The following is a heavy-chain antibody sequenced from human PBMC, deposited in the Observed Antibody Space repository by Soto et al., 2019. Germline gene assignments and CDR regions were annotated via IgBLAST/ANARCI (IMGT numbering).Heavy chain of an antibody. V-gene: IGHV3-30*18. Sequence: PRLSCAAAGFTFSSYGMHWVRQAPGKGPEWVAVISYDGSNKYYADSVKGRFTISRDNSKNTLYLQMNSLRAEDTAVYYCAKDNSSSWLNWVDPWGQGTLVTVSS. D-gene: IGHD6-13*01. J-gene: IGHJ5*02. CDR1: GFTFSSYG. CDR2: ISYDGSNK. CDR3: AKDNSSSWLNWVDP.